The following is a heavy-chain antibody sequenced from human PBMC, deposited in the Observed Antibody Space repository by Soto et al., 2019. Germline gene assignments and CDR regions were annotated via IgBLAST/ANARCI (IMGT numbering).Heavy chain of an antibody. CDR2: ISSSSSTT. V-gene: IGHV3-48*02. Sequence: GGSLRLSCAASGFTFSSYSMNWVRQAPGKGLEWVSYISSSSSTTYYADSVKGRFTISRDNAKNSLYLQMNSLRDEDTAVYYCAREGVEWFNSFRNCLDVWGQGTTVTVSS. CDR1: GFTFSSYS. CDR3: AREGVEWFNSFRNCLDV. D-gene: IGHD3-3*01. J-gene: IGHJ6*02.